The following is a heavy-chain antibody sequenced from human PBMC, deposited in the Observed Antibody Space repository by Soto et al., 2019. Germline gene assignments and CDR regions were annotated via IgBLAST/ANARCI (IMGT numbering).Heavy chain of an antibody. CDR2: VYYSGTT. CDR1: GGSVSDKTYY. D-gene: IGHD4-17*01. Sequence: QVQLQESGPGLLKPSETLSLTCFVSGGSVSDKTYYWSWIRQPPGKRLEWIGYVYYSGTTNYNPSLKSRVTISVDLSKNRFSLRLSSVTTADTALYYCARTTAVPNTLRSRYFFDYWGQGTLVTVSS. V-gene: IGHV4-61*01. J-gene: IGHJ4*02. CDR3: ARTTAVPNTLRSRYFFDY.